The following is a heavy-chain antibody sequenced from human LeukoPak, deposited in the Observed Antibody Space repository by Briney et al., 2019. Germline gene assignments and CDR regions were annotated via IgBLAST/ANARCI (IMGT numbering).Heavy chain of an antibody. D-gene: IGHD1/OR15-1a*01. J-gene: IGHJ4*02. CDR3: ARENNGGLDY. CDR1: GFTLSSFV. Sequence: PGGSLRLSCAASGFTLSSFVMHWVRQAPGKGLESVSAISRNGGSTYYANSVKGRFTISRDNSKNTPYLQMGSLRAEDMAIYYCARENNGGLDYWGQGTLVTVSS. CDR2: ISRNGGST. V-gene: IGHV3-64*01.